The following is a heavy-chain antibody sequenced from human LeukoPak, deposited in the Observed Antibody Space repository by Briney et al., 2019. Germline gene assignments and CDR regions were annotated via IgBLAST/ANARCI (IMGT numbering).Heavy chain of an antibody. D-gene: IGHD4-17*01. CDR1: GGSISSGSYY. CDR2: IYYSGST. Sequence: SETLSLTCTVSGGSISSGSYYWSWIRQPPGKGLEWIGYIYYSGSTNYNPSLKSRVTISVDTSKNQFSLKLSSVTAADTAVYYCARGSFPAYMTMVTTRAFPFDPWGQGTLVTVSS. V-gene: IGHV4-61*01. CDR3: ARGSFPAYMTMVTTRAFPFDP. J-gene: IGHJ5*02.